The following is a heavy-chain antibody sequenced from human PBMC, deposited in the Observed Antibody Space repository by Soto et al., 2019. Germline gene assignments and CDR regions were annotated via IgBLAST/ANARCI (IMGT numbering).Heavy chain of an antibody. Sequence: QMQLVQSGAEVKERGSSVKISCKTSGGTFNTYALTWVRQAPGQGLEWIGGIIPIFGIKNVAQRFQGRVTINADESLTTAYMEMTSLRSYDTAVYYCAKEAGDHWGQGTLVTVSS. D-gene: IGHD3-10*01. CDR2: IIPIFGIK. V-gene: IGHV1-69*01. CDR1: GGTFNTYA. J-gene: IGHJ4*02. CDR3: AKEAGDH.